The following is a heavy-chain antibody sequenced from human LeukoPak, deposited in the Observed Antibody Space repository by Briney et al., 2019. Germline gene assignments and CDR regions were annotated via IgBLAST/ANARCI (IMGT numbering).Heavy chain of an antibody. V-gene: IGHV3-23*01. CDR1: GFTFSTYA. CDR2: ISAAGAST. J-gene: IGHJ4*02. CDR3: GESSTLAVAGTWYFDY. Sequence: GGSLRLSCAASGFTFSTYAMTWVRQAPGKGLEWVSTISAAGASTYYPDSVKGRFTISRDNSKNTLYLQMNSLRAEDTAVYYCGESSTLAVAGTWYFDYWGQGTLVTVSS. D-gene: IGHD6-19*01.